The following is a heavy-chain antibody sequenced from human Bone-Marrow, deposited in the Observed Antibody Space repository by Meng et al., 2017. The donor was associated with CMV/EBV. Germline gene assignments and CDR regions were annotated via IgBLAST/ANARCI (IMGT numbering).Heavy chain of an antibody. D-gene: IGHD4-17*01. Sequence: GGSLRLSCAASGFTVSSNYMSWVRQAPGKGLEWVSVIYSGGSTYYADSVKGRFTISRDNAKTSVYLQINSLRAEDTAVYYCAGVAYDYGDRHFAYWGQGALVTVSS. CDR1: GFTVSSNY. CDR3: AGVAYDYGDRHFAY. V-gene: IGHV3-53*01. CDR2: IYSGGST. J-gene: IGHJ4*02.